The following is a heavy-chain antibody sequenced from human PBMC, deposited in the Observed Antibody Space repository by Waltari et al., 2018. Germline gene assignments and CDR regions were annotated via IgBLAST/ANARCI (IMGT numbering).Heavy chain of an antibody. V-gene: IGHV4-61*02. J-gene: IGHJ5*02. CDR2: IYTSGST. Sequence: QVQLQESGPGLVKPSQTLSLTCTVSGGSISSGSYYWRWIRQPAGKGLEWIGRIYTSGSTNYNPSLKSRVTISVDTSKNQFSLKLSSVTAADTAVYYCARETGTAMVCWFDPWGQGTLVTVSS. CDR3: ARETGTAMVCWFDP. D-gene: IGHD5-18*01. CDR1: GGSISSGSYY.